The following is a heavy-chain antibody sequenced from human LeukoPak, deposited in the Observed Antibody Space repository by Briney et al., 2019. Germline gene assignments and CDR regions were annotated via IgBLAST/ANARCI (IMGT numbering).Heavy chain of an antibody. D-gene: IGHD2-2*01. V-gene: IGHV1-46*01. Sequence: ASVKVSCKASGYTFTSYYMHWVRQAPGQGLEWMGIINPSGGSTSYAQEFQGRVTMTRDTSTSTVYMELSSLRSEDTAVYYCARAEVRLPSIVVVPAAPPHDAFDIWGQGTMVTVSS. CDR3: ARAEVRLPSIVVVPAAPPHDAFDI. CDR2: INPSGGST. CDR1: GYTFTSYY. J-gene: IGHJ3*02.